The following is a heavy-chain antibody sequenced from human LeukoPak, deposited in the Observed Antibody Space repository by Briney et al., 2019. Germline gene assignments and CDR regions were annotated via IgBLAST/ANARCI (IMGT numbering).Heavy chain of an antibody. Sequence: SETLSLTCSVSGVSISSGNYYWGWIRQPPGKGLEWIGSIYYSGSTYYNPSLKSRVTISVDTSKNQYSLKLSSVTAADTAVYYCARQTVSLAGDYWGQGTLVTVSS. CDR3: ARQTVSLAGDY. D-gene: IGHD4-17*01. CDR2: IYYSGST. CDR1: GVSISSGNYY. V-gene: IGHV4-39*01. J-gene: IGHJ4*02.